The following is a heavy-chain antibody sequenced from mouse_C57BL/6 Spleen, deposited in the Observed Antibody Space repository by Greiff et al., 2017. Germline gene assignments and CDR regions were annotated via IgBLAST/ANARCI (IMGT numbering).Heavy chain of an antibody. V-gene: IGHV1-76*01. D-gene: IGHD2-9*01. Sequence: LHHSGAALVRPGASVKMSCKASGYTFTDYSINWVKQRPGQGLEWIARIHPGSGNTYYNEKFKGKATLTVEKSSSTAYMQLSRLTSEDADVSVCASPPTVIYFYAMYYWGQGTSLTVSS. J-gene: IGHJ4*01. CDR1: GYTFTDYS. CDR3: ASPPTVIYFYAMYY. CDR2: IHPGSGNT.